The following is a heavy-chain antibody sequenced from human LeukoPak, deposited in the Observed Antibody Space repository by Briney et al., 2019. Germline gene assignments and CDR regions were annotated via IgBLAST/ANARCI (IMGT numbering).Heavy chain of an antibody. CDR2: ISAYNGNT. CDR3: AREGWNYRFDY. Sequence: ASVKVSCKASGGXFSSYAISWVRQAPGQGLEWMGGISAYNGNTNYAQKLQGRVTMTTDTSTSTAYMELRSLRSDDTAVYYCAREGWNYRFDYWGQGTLVTVSS. D-gene: IGHD1-7*01. CDR1: GGXFSSYA. V-gene: IGHV1-18*01. J-gene: IGHJ4*02.